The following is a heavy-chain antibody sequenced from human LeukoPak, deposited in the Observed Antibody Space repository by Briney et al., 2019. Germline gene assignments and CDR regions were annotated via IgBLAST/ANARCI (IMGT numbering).Heavy chain of an antibody. D-gene: IGHD2-15*01. CDR1: GFTFSSYD. CDR3: ARGYCSGGSCYSGEGFDAFDI. V-gene: IGHV3-13*01. CDR2: IGTAGDT. Sequence: HPGGSLRLSCAASGFTFSSYDMHWVRQATGKGLEWVSAIGTAGDTYYPGSVKGRFTISRENAKNSLYLQMNSLRAGDTAVYYCARGYCSGGSCYSGEGFDAFDIWGQGTMVTVSS. J-gene: IGHJ3*02.